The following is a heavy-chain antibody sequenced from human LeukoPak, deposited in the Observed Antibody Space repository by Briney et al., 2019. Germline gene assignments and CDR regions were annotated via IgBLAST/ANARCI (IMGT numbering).Heavy chain of an antibody. CDR2: IYYSGST. CDR3: TNWFDP. Sequence: SETLSLTCTVSGGSINSYYWSWIRQPPGKGLEWIGYIYYSGSTNYNPSLKSRVTISLDTSKNQYTAVYYCTSSIFGVVGTSTNWFDPWGPGTLVTVSS. D-gene: IGHD3-3*01. V-gene: IGHV4-59*01. J-gene: IGHJ5*02. CDR1: GGSINSYY.